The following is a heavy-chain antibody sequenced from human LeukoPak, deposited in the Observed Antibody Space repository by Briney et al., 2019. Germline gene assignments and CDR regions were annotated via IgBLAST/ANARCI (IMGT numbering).Heavy chain of an antibody. CDR3: ARDPYSGSYFGIRAFDI. Sequence: SETLSLTCTVSGGSISSYYWSWVRQPAGKGLEWIGRIYTSGSTNYNPSLKSRVTMSVDTSKNQFSLKLSSVTAADTAVYYCARDPYSGSYFGIRAFDIWGQGTMVTVSS. J-gene: IGHJ3*02. D-gene: IGHD1-26*01. CDR2: IYTSGST. V-gene: IGHV4-4*07. CDR1: GGSISSYY.